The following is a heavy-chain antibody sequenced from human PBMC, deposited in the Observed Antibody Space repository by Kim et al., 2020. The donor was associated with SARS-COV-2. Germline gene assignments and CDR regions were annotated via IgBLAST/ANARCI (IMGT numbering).Heavy chain of an antibody. Sequence: SETLSLTCTVSGGSISGSGYYWGWIRQPPGKGLEWIGSIYYSGSTYYNPSLKSRVTISVDTSKNQFSLKLSSVTAADTAIYYCARSQGQCSSTSCYFFVYWGQGAVVTVSS. J-gene: IGHJ4*02. CDR1: GGSISGSGYY. V-gene: IGHV4-39*01. CDR2: IYYSGST. CDR3: ARSQGQCSSTSCYFFVY. D-gene: IGHD2-2*01.